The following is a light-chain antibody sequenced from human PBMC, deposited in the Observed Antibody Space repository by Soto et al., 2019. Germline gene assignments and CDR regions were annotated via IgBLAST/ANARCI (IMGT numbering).Light chain of an antibody. V-gene: IGKV1-12*02. CDR1: QGIGTW. CDR2: GAS. CDR3: QQANSFPWT. J-gene: IGKJ1*01. Sequence: DIQMTQSPSSVSASVGDRVSITCRASQGIGTWLAWYQQKPGKAPKLLIYGASNLQSGVSSGFSGSGSGTDFTLTINSLQPEDFATYYCQQANSFPWTFGQGTKVEIK.